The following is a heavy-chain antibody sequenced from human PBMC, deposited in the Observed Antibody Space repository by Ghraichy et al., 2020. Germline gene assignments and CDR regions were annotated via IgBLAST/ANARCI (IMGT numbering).Heavy chain of an antibody. CDR3: AKETSVATIAIPYWYFDL. D-gene: IGHD5-24*01. CDR2: ISGSGGST. V-gene: IGHV3-23*01. Sequence: GGSLRLSCAASGFTFSSYAMSWVRQAPGKGLEWVSAISGSGGSTYYADSVKGRFTISRDNSKNTLYLQMNSLRAEDTAVYYCAKETSVATIAIPYWYFDLWGRGTLVTVSS. J-gene: IGHJ2*01. CDR1: GFTFSSYA.